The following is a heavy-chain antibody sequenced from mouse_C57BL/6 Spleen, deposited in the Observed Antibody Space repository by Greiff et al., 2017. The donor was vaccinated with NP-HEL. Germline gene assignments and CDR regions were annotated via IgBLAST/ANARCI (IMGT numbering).Heavy chain of an antibody. J-gene: IGHJ2*01. D-gene: IGHD1-1*01. CDR1: GYAFSSSW. Sequence: VKLQESGPELVKPGASVKISCKASGYAFSSSWMNWVKQRPGKGLEWIGRIYPGDGDTNYNGKFKGKATLTADKSSSTAYMQLSSLTSEDSAVYFCARRGSSPHFDYWGQGTTLTVSS. V-gene: IGHV1-82*01. CDR3: ARRGSSPHFDY. CDR2: IYPGDGDT.